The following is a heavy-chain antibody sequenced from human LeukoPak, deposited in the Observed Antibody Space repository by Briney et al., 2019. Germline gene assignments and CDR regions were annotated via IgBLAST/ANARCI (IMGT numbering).Heavy chain of an antibody. CDR1: GYTFTTYG. J-gene: IGHJ4*02. CDR3: AKDQRWESPHYLDS. CDR2: ISAYSGKT. V-gene: IGHV1-18*01. D-gene: IGHD1-26*01. Sequence: ASVKVSCKASGYTFTTYGVSWVRQAPGQGLEWMGWISAYSGKTNYSMKFQGRLTMTTDTSTSTAYMDLRSLESDDTAVYYCAKDQRWESPHYLDSWGQGTLVTVSS.